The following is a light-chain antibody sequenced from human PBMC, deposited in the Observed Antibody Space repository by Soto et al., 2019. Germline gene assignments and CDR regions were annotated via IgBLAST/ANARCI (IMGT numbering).Light chain of an antibody. J-gene: IGKJ3*01. V-gene: IGKV3-20*01. Sequence: EIELTQSPCTLSLSPGERATLSCRASQSINNRYLAWYQQKPGQAPRLLIYAASSRATGIPDRFSGSGSGRDFTLTISRLEPEDFAVYYCQQFGSSPGFTFGPGTKVDIK. CDR1: QSINNRY. CDR2: AAS. CDR3: QQFGSSPGFT.